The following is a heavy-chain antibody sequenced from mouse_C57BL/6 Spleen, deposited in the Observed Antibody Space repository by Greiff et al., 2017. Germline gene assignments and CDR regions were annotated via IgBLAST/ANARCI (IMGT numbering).Heavy chain of an antibody. CDR1: GYTFTDYN. CDR3: ARNYYGNYDFDY. J-gene: IGHJ2*01. D-gene: IGHD2-1*01. V-gene: IGHV1-18*01. Sequence: EVQLQESGPELVKPGASVKIPCKASGYTFTDYNMDWVKQSHGKSLEWIGDINPNNGGTIYNQKFKGKATLTVDKSSSTAYMELRSLTSEDTAVYYCARNYYGNYDFDYWGQGTTLTVSS. CDR2: INPNNGGT.